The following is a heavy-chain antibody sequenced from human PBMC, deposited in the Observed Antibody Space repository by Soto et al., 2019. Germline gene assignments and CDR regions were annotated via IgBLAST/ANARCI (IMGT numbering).Heavy chain of an antibody. CDR1: GGSFSGYY. J-gene: IGHJ4*02. CDR2: INHSGST. Sequence: SETLSLTCAVYGGSFSGYYWSWIRQPPGKGLEWIGEINHSGSTNYNPSLKSRVTISVDTSKNQFSLKLSSVTAADTAVYYCRYSGYENFDYWGQGTLVTVSS. V-gene: IGHV4-34*01. CDR3: RYSGYENFDY. D-gene: IGHD5-12*01.